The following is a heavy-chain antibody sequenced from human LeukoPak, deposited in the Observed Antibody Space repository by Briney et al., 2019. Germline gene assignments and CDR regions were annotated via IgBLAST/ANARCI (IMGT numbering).Heavy chain of an antibody. Sequence: GGSLRLSCTASGFIFSSYAMPCVRQAPGKGLECVSVICGFCTTIYYTDSVKGRFIISRDNSKNTLFLQKNSLRVEDTATYYCTEKKTTSVTDGFDPWGQGTLVTVSS. CDR3: TEKKTTSVTDGFDP. CDR2: ICGFCTTI. J-gene: IGHJ5*02. V-gene: IGHV3-23*01. D-gene: IGHD4-17*01. CDR1: GFIFSSYA.